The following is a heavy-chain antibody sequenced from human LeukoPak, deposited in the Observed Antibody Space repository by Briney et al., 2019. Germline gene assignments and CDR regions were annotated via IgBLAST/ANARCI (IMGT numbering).Heavy chain of an antibody. CDR3: ARGTVGGNDYYHMDV. J-gene: IGHJ6*03. CDR2: ISGSTGNR. Sequence: ASVKVSCKASGYTFTSYGINWVRQAPGQGLEWMGWISGSTGNRKYEQKIQGRVTLTTDTSTRTAYMELRSLRSDDTAVYYCARGTVGGNDYYHMDVWGKGTTVTVSS. V-gene: IGHV1-18*01. CDR1: GYTFTSYG. D-gene: IGHD4-11*01.